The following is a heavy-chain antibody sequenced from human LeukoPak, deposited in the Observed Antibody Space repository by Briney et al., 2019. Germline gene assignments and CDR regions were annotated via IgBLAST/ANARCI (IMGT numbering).Heavy chain of an antibody. CDR2: IKQDGSEK. D-gene: IGHD6-13*01. V-gene: IGHV3-7*03. CDR1: GFTFSSYW. CDR3: ARDLSSSWYYYYYGMDV. Sequence: GGSLRLSCAASGFTFSSYWMSWVRQAPGKGLEWVANIKQDGSEKYYVDSVKGRFTISRDNAKNSLYLQTNSLRAEDTAVYYCARDLSSSWYYYYYGMDVWGQGTTVTVSS. J-gene: IGHJ6*02.